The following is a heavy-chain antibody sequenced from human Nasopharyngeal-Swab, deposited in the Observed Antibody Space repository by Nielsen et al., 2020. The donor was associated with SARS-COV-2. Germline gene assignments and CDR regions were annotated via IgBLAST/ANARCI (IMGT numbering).Heavy chain of an antibody. CDR2: IYYSGST. CDR3: ARAYSSSWYPGYYYYGMDV. CDR1: GGSISSYY. V-gene: IGHV4-59*01. Sequence: SETLSLTCTVSGGSISSYYWSWIRQPPGKGLEWIEYIYYSGSTNYNPSLKSRVTISVDTSKNQFSLKPSSVTAADTAVYYCARAYSSSWYPGYYYYGMDVWGQGTTVTVSS. J-gene: IGHJ6*02. D-gene: IGHD6-13*01.